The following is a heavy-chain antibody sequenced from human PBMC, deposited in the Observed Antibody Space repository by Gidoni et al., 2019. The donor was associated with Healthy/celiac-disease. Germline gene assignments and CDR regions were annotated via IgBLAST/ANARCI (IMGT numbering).Heavy chain of an antibody. J-gene: IGHJ4*02. V-gene: IGHV3-9*01. CDR2: ISWNSGSI. CDR3: AKDIKGTIFGVVFDY. Sequence: EVQLVESGGGLVQPGRSLRLSCAASGFTFDDYAMHWVRQAPGKGLEWVSGISWNSGSIGYADSVKGRFTISRDNAKNSLYLQMNSLRAEDTALYYCAKDIKGTIFGVVFDYWGQGTLVTVSS. CDR1: GFTFDDYA. D-gene: IGHD3-3*01.